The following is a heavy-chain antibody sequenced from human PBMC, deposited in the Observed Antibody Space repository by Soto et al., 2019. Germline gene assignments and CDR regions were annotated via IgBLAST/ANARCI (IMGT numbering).Heavy chain of an antibody. V-gene: IGHV3-11*01. CDR1: GGSISSYY. CDR2: ICCSSTI. D-gene: IGHD6-13*01. J-gene: IGHJ4*02. CDR3: ARRGPGTYFDY. Sequence: LSLTCTVSGGSISSYYWSWIRQPPGKGLEWVSFICCSSTIYYADSVKGRFTISRDNAKNSLYLQMNSLRTEDTAVYYCARRGPGTYFDYWGQGTLVTVSS.